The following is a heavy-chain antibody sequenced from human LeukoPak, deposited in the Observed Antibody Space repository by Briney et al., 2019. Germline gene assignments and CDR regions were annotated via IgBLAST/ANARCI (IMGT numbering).Heavy chain of an antibody. CDR2: INAYNGNT. CDR3: ARASDLDSFDH. V-gene: IGHV1-18*01. CDR1: GYTFTTYG. J-gene: IGHJ4*02. Sequence: ASVKVSCKTSGYTFTTYGISWVRQAPGQGLEWMGWINAYNGNTIYAQKLQGRVTMTTDTSANTAYMELRSLRSDDTAAYYCARASDLDSFDHWGQGTLVTVSS.